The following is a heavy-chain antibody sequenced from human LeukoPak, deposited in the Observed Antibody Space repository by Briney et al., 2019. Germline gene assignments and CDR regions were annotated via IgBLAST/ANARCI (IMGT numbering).Heavy chain of an antibody. CDR2: LNPNSGGT. D-gene: IGHD3-10*01. V-gene: IGHV1-2*02. J-gene: IGHJ4*02. CDR3: ARGRSISEASPPCGY. CDR1: AYTFTDYY. Sequence: ASVKVSCKATAYTFTDYYMHWVRQAPGQGLEWMGWLNPNSGGTNYAQKFEGRVTMTRDTSISTAYMELSRLRSDDTAVYYCARGRSISEASPPCGYWGQGTLVTVSS.